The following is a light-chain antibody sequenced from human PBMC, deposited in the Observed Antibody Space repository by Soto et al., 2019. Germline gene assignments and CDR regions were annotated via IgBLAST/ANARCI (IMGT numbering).Light chain of an antibody. Sequence: IVFTQSPGPLSLSPREKATLSRRASQSVSSSYLAWYQQKPGQAPRLLIYGASSRATGIPDRFSGSGSGTDFTLTISRLEPEDFAVYYCQQYGSSPQTFGQGTKVDIK. CDR3: QQYGSSPQT. V-gene: IGKV3-20*01. CDR2: GAS. CDR1: QSVSSSY. J-gene: IGKJ1*01.